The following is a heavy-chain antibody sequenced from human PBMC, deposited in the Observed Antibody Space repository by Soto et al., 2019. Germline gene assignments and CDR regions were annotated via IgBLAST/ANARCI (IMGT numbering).Heavy chain of an antibody. CDR3: AREGYSYGSSRSSWSPFDY. J-gene: IGHJ4*02. CDR1: GGSISSYY. Sequence: QVQLQESGPGLVKPSETLSLTCTVSGGSISSYYWSWIRQPPGKGLEWIGYIYYSGSTNYNPSLKSRVTLSVDTSKNQFSLKLSSVTAADTAVYYCAREGYSYGSSRSSWSPFDYWGQGTLVTVSS. CDR2: IYYSGST. D-gene: IGHD5-18*01. V-gene: IGHV4-59*01.